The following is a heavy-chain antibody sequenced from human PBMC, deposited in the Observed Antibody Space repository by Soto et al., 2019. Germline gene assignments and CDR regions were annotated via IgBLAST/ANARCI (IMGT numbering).Heavy chain of an antibody. D-gene: IGHD6-19*01. CDR1: GFTFSSYA. CDR2: ISGSGGST. J-gene: IGHJ6*02. Sequence: PGGSLRLSCAASGFTFSSYAMSWVRQAPGKGLEWVSAISGSGGSTYYADSVKGRFTISRDNSKNTLYLQMNSLRAEDTAVYYCARDRVRAVAGSKMYYYYYGMDVWGQGTTVTVSS. V-gene: IGHV3-23*01. CDR3: ARDRVRAVAGSKMYYYYYGMDV.